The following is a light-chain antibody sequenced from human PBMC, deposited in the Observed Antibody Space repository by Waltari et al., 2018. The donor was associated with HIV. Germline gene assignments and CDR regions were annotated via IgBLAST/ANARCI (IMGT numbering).Light chain of an antibody. V-gene: IGLV6-57*01. Sequence: NFMLTQPHSVSESPGKTVTISCTRPAGPITSNNVQLYQRRPGGSPTAVIYEDDQRPSGVPGRFSGSIDSSSNSASLTSSGLKPEDEADYYCQSSDRNNQVFGGGTKLTVL. CDR3: QSSDRNNQV. J-gene: IGLJ3*02. CDR2: EDD. CDR1: AGPITSNN.